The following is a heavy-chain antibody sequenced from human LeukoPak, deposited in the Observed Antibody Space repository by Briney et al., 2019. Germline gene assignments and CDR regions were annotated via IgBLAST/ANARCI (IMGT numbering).Heavy chain of an antibody. D-gene: IGHD3-9*01. CDR1: GGSISSSNW. V-gene: IGHV4-4*02. Sequence: PSETLSLTRAVSGGSISSSNWWSWVRQPPGKGLEWIGEIYHSGSTNYNPSLKSRVTISVDKSKNQFSLKLSSVTAADTAVYYCARSDDILTGYYSFDYWGQGTLVTVSS. CDR2: IYHSGST. J-gene: IGHJ4*02. CDR3: ARSDDILTGYYSFDY.